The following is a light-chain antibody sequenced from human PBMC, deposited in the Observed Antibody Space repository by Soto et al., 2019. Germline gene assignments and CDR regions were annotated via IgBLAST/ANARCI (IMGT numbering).Light chain of an antibody. J-gene: IGKJ1*01. Sequence: EIVMTQSPATLSLSPGEVATLSCRASQSVSSKLAWYQQKPGQAPRLLIYGASTRATGIPARFSGSGSGTEFTLIISSLQSEDSAVYYCQQYNSWLWTFGQGTKVDIK. CDR2: GAS. CDR3: QQYNSWLWT. V-gene: IGKV3-15*01. CDR1: QSVSSK.